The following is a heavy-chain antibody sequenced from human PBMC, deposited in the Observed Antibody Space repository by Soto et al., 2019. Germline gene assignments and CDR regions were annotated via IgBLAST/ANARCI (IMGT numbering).Heavy chain of an antibody. CDR2: ISYDGSNK. J-gene: IGHJ4*02. D-gene: IGHD3-22*01. CDR3: AKDRSSGYYYVDY. V-gene: IGHV3-30*18. CDR1: GFTFSSYG. Sequence: QVQLVESGGGVVQPGKSLRLSCAASGFTFSSYGMHWVRQAPGKGLEWVAVISYDGSNKYYADSVKGRFTISRDNSQTTLYLQMNSLRAEATAVYYCAKDRSSGYYYVDYWGQGTLVTVSS.